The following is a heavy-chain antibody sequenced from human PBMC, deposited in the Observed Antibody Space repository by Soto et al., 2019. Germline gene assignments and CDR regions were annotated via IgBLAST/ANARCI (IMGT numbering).Heavy chain of an antibody. CDR2: IGTAGDT. CDR1: GFTFSSYD. Sequence: GGSLRLSCAASGFTFSSYDMHWVRQATGKGLEWVSAIGTAGDTYYPGSVKGRFTISRENAKNTLYLQMNSLRAGDTAVYYCARAKGSSSAFDIWGQGTMVTVSS. CDR3: ARAKGSSSAFDI. V-gene: IGHV3-13*01. D-gene: IGHD6-6*01. J-gene: IGHJ3*02.